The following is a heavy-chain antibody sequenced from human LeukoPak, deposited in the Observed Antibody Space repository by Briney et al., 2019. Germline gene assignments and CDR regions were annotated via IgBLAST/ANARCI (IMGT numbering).Heavy chain of an antibody. V-gene: IGHV4-34*01. CDR3: ARTAYCGGDCYAATPFDY. CDR1: GGSFSGYY. J-gene: IGHJ4*02. D-gene: IGHD2-21*02. Sequence: PSETLSLTCAVYGGSFSGYYWSWISQPPGKGLEWIGEINRSGSTNYNPSLKSRVTISVDTSKNQFSLKLSSVTAADTAVYYCARTAYCGGDCYAATPFDYWGQGTLVTVSS. CDR2: INRSGST.